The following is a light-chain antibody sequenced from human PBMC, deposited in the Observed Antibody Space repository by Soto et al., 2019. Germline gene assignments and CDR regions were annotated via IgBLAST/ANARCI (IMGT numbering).Light chain of an antibody. CDR3: KQRSNWPQIT. CDR1: QSVSSY. J-gene: IGKJ5*01. V-gene: IGKV3-11*01. CDR2: DAS. Sequence: EIVLTQSPATLSLSPGERATLSCRASQSVSSYLAWYQQKPGQGPRLLIYDASNRAAGIPARFSGSGSGTDFTLTISSLEPEDFAVYYCKQRSNWPQITFGQGTRLEIK.